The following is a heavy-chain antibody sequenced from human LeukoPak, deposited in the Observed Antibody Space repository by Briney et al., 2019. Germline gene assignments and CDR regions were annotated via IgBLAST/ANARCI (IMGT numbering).Heavy chain of an antibody. V-gene: IGHV4-30-4*08. CDR1: GYSISSGYY. J-gene: IGHJ5*02. Sequence: SETLSLTCAVSGYSISSGYYWSWIRQPPGKGLEWIGYIYYSGSTYYNPSLKSRVTISVDTSKNQFSLKLSSVTAADTAVYYCAREVTSNWFDPWGQGTLVTVSS. CDR2: IYYSGST. D-gene: IGHD3-10*01. CDR3: AREVTSNWFDP.